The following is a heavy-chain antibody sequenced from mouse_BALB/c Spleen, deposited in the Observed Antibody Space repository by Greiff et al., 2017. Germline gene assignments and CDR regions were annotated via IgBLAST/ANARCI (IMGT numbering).Heavy chain of an antibody. J-gene: IGHJ2*01. CDR2: ISSGGSYT. Sequence: EVHLVESGGDLVKPGGSLKLSCAASGFTFSSYGMSWVRQTPDKRLEWVATISSGGSYTYYPDSVKGRFTISRDNAKNTLYLQMSSLKSEDTAMYYCAREEDDGYYGDYWGQGTTLTVSS. CDR3: AREEDDGYYGDY. D-gene: IGHD2-3*01. CDR1: GFTFSSYG. V-gene: IGHV5-6*01.